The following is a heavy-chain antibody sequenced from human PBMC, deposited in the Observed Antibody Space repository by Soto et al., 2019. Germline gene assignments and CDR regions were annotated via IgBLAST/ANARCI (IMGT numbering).Heavy chain of an antibody. CDR1: GYTFTSYG. CDR3: ARVPAMRYYYYGMGV. J-gene: IGHJ6*02. V-gene: IGHV1-18*01. D-gene: IGHD2-2*01. Sequence: ASVKVSCKASGYTFTSYGISWVRQAPGQGLEWMGWISAYNGNTNYAQKLQGRVTMTTDTSTSTAYMELRSLRSDDTAVYYCARVPAMRYYYYGMGVWGQGTTVTVSS. CDR2: ISAYNGNT.